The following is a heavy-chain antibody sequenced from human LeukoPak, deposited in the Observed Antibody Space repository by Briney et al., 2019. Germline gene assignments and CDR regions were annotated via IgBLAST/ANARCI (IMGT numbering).Heavy chain of an antibody. D-gene: IGHD6-19*01. J-gene: IGHJ3*02. CDR2: ISSSGSTI. V-gene: IGHV3-48*03. Sequence: GGSLRLSCAASGFTFSSYEMNWVRQAPGKGLEWVSYISSSGSTIYYADSVRGRFTISRDNAKNSLYLQMNSLRAEDTAAYYCAVLFSSGWYGGFDAFDIWGQGTMVTVSS. CDR1: GFTFSSYE. CDR3: AVLFSSGWYGGFDAFDI.